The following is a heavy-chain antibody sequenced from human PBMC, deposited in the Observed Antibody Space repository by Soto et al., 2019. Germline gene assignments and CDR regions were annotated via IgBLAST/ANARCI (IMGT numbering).Heavy chain of an antibody. J-gene: IGHJ6*02. Sequence: GGSLRLSCLASGFTFSDFAITWFRQVPGRGLEWVASLDGAGGSTYYAESVRGRFSISRDNSQNTLFLQMKRLTVDDTAIYYCAAPRDEYGSGVSWFTYGMDIWGQGTTVTVSS. V-gene: IGHV3-23*01. CDR2: LDGAGGST. CDR1: GFTFSDFA. D-gene: IGHD3-10*01. CDR3: AAPRDEYGSGVSWFTYGMDI.